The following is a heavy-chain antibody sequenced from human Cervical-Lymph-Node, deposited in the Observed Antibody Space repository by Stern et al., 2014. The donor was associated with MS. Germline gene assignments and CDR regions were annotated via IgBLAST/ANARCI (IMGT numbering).Heavy chain of an antibody. CDR1: GYTFTTYY. CDR2: INPRGDGT. V-gene: IGHV1-46*03. D-gene: IGHD1-26*01. Sequence: QMQLVQSGAEVKKPGASVKVSCKASGYTFTTYYMHWVRQAPGQGLEWMGIINPRGDGTTYAHMLQGRVTMTRDTSTSTVYMELSSLRSEDTAIYYCTKDSGSFSIDSWGQGTLVTVSS. CDR3: TKDSGSFSIDS. J-gene: IGHJ4*02.